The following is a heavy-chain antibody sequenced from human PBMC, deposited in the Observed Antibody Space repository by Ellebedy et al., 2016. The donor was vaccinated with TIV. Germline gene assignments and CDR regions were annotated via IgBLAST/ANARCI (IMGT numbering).Heavy chain of an antibody. CDR1: GYTLTSYY. CDR3: ARDTPIGARNDY. Sequence: ASVKVSCKASGYTLTSYYMHWVRRAPGQGPEWMGWVNPNGGSTSYAEKFRGRVTMTSDTSISTAYMELSSLRFDDTAVYYCARDTPIGARNDYWGQGTLVTVSS. D-gene: IGHD2-15*01. CDR2: VNPNGGST. J-gene: IGHJ4*02. V-gene: IGHV1-2*02.